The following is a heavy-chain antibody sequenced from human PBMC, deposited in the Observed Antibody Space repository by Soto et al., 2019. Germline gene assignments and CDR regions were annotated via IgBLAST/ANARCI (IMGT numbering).Heavy chain of an antibody. D-gene: IGHD3-3*01. CDR3: AKVNDFWSARKKGWFDP. CDR2: ISAGGGST. CDR1: RFTFSSYV. J-gene: IGHJ5*02. Sequence: EVQLLESGGGLVQPGGSLRLSCAASRFTFSSYVMSWVRQGPGKGLDWVASISAGGGSTYYADSVKGRFTISRDNSKNTLYLQMNSLRVEDSAVYYCAKVNDFWSARKKGWFDPWGQGTLVTVSS. V-gene: IGHV3-23*01.